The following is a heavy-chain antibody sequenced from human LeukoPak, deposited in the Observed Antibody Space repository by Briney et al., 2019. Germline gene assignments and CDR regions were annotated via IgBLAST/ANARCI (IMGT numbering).Heavy chain of an antibody. CDR1: GFTFSTYW. CDR3: ARIGLGYCSSTSCPSWFDP. V-gene: IGHV3-7*03. J-gene: IGHJ5*02. Sequence: PGGSLRLSCAASGFTFSTYWMSWVRQAPGKGLEWVANIKQDGSEKYYVDSVKGRFTISRDNAKNSLYLQMNSLRAEDTAVYYCARIGLGYCSSTSCPSWFDPWGQGTLVTVSS. CDR2: IKQDGSEK. D-gene: IGHD2-2*01.